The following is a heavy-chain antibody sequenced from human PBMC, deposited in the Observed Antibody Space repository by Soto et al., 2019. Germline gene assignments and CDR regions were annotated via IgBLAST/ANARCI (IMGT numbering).Heavy chain of an antibody. CDR1: QYTFSSYY. Sequence: QVQLVQSGAEVTKPGASVKVSCKASQYTFSSYYLHCVRQAPGQRPEWMGWINNGGGTIYAQEFQGRLTMTRDTSITTVYMELSRLTSDYTGFYYCATSSDWCPVLDYWGQGTLVTVSS. CDR3: ATSSDWCPVLDY. J-gene: IGHJ4*02. CDR2: INNGGGT. D-gene: IGHD6-19*01. V-gene: IGHV1-2*02.